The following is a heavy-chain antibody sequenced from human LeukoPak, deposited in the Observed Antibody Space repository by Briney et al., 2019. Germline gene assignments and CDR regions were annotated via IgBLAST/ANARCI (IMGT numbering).Heavy chain of an antibody. CDR2: ISSNSAV. CDR3: VRDSSWSHFDY. CDR1: GFTLSSHT. J-gene: IGHJ4*02. Sequence: GGSLRLSCAASGFTLSSHTMNWVRQVPGKGLAWVATISSNSAVHYADSVKGRFTISRDNAKNSLHLQMNSLRAEDRAVYFCVRDSSWSHFDYWGRGTLVSVCS. D-gene: IGHD1-26*01. V-gene: IGHV3-48*04.